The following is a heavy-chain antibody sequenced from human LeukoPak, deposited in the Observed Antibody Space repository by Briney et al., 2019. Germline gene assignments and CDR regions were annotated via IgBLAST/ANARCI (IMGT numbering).Heavy chain of an antibody. V-gene: IGHV4-39*01. J-gene: IGHJ4*02. D-gene: IGHD3-22*01. CDR1: GGSISSSSFY. Sequence: PSETLSLTCTVSGGSISSSSFYWGWIRQPPGKGLEWIGSIYYSGNTYYNPSLKSRVTISVDTSKNQFSLKLSSVTAADTAVYYCARQNYDSSGYPPYFDYWGQGIPVTVSS. CDR2: IYYSGNT. CDR3: ARQNYDSSGYPPYFDY.